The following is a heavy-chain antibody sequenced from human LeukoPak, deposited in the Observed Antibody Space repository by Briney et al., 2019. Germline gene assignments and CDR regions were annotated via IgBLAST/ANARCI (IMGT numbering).Heavy chain of an antibody. CDR1: GGSISSYY. J-gene: IGHJ4*02. D-gene: IGHD4-23*01. V-gene: IGHV4-59*08. CDR2: IYYSGSGST. Sequence: SETLSLTCTVSGGSISSYYWSWIRQPPGKGLEWIGYIYYSGSGSTNYNPSLKSRVTISVDTSKNQFSLKLSAVTAADTAVYYCARRGGHGGSFDYWGQGTLVTVSS. CDR3: ARRGGHGGSFDY.